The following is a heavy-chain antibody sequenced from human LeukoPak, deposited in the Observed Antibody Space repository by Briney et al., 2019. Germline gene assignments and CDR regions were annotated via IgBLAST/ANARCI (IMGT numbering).Heavy chain of an antibody. J-gene: IGHJ4*02. Sequence: GASVKVSCKASGYTFTGYYMHWVRQAPGQGLEWMGWINPNSGGTNYAQKFQGRVTMTRDTSISTAYMELSRLRSDDTAVYYCARSIAVAGLWGGDYWGQGTLVTVSS. CDR1: GYTFTGYY. CDR3: ARSIAVAGLWGGDY. CDR2: INPNSGGT. D-gene: IGHD6-19*01. V-gene: IGHV1-2*02.